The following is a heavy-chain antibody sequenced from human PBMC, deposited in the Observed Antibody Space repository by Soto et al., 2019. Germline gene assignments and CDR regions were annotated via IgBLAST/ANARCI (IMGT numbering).Heavy chain of an antibody. D-gene: IGHD6-19*01. CDR1: GFTFNSYG. V-gene: IGHV3-30*18. J-gene: IGHJ6*02. CDR2: ISYDGSNK. CDR3: VKDGSSGWPYYYGLDV. Sequence: PSETLSLSCAASGFTFNSYGMHWVRQAPGKGLEWVAVISYDGSNKYYADSVKGRFTIARDNSKNTLYLQMSSLRAEDTAVYYCVKDGSSGWPYYYGLDVWGQGTSVTVSS.